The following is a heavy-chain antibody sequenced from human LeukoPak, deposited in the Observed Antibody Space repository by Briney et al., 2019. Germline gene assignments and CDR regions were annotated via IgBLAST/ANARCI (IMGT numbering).Heavy chain of an antibody. CDR1: GFTFSSYA. CDR3: ARGDIVVVTAMLDY. CDR2: ISYDGSNK. V-gene: IGHV3-30-3*01. J-gene: IGHJ4*01. Sequence: PGRSLRLSCAASGFTFSSYAMHWVRQAPGKGLEWVAVISYDGSNKYYADSVKGRFTISRDNSKNTLYLQMNSLRAEDTAVYYCARGDIVVVTAMLDYWGQEPWSPSPQ. D-gene: IGHD2-21*02.